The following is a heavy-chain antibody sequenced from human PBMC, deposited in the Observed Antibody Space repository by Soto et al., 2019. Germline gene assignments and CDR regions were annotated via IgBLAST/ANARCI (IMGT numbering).Heavy chain of an antibody. CDR2: IIPILGIA. CDR3: AIRPGIAVAADY. J-gene: IGHJ4*02. V-gene: IGHV1-69*02. CDR1: GGTFSSYT. D-gene: IGHD6-19*01. Sequence: QVQLGQSGADVKKPGSSVKVSCKASGGTFSSYTISLVRQAPGQGLAWMGRIIPILGIANYAQKFQGRVTITADKSTSTAYMELSSLRTEDTAVDYCAIRPGIAVAADYWGQGTLVTVSS.